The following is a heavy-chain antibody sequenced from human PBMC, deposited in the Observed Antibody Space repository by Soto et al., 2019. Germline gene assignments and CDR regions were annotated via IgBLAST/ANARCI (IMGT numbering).Heavy chain of an antibody. Sequence: EVQLLESGGGLVKPGGSLRLSCEASGFTFSSYALSWVRQTPGKGLEWVASISGKGGSTYFADSVKGRFTISRDNSKNTLFLEMNSLRDEDTAVYYWAKAEIELWFSYFDHWGQGTLVTVSS. J-gene: IGHJ4*02. D-gene: IGHD5-18*01. CDR3: AKAEIELWFSYFDH. CDR1: GFTFSSYA. V-gene: IGHV3-23*01. CDR2: ISGKGGST.